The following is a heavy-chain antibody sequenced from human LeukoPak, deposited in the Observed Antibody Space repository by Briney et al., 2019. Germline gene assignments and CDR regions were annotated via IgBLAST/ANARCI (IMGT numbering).Heavy chain of an antibody. CDR1: GASISNYY. CDR3: ARDQISTTWYGAFDI. V-gene: IGHV4-59*01. J-gene: IGHJ3*02. Sequence: PSETLSLTCTVSGASISNYYWSWIRQPPGKGLEWLGYIYPSGSTYYNPSLKSRVTISADADKSQFSLKLRSVTAADTAVYYCARDQISTTWYGAFDIWGQGTMVSVSS. D-gene: IGHD6-13*01. CDR2: IYPSGST.